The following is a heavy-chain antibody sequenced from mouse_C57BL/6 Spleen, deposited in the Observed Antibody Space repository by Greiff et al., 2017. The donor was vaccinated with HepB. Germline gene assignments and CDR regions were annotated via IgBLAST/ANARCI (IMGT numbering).Heavy chain of an antibody. J-gene: IGHJ4*01. Sequence: QVQLQQPGAELVKPGASVKVSCKASGYTFTSYWMHWVKQRPGQGLEWIGRIHPSDSDTNYNQKFKGKATLTVDKASSTAYMQLSSLTSEDSAVYYCAIDWSSRGAVDYWGQGTSVTVSS. CDR3: AIDWSSRGAVDY. V-gene: IGHV1-74*01. CDR1: GYTFTSYW. CDR2: IHPSDSDT. D-gene: IGHD1-1*01.